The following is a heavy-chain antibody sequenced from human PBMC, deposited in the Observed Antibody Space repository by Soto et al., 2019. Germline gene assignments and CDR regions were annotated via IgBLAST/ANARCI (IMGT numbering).Heavy chain of an antibody. D-gene: IGHD2-15*01. Sequence: QEQLQESGPGLVKPSQTLSLTCTVSGGSISSGAYYWSWIRLHPGKGLEWIGHIYYSGRTYYNPSLKSRITMSVDTSKNHFSLKLSSVTAADTAVYYCARDEGYYFDYWGQGTLVTVSS. CDR2: IYYSGRT. V-gene: IGHV4-31*03. CDR1: GGSISSGAYY. CDR3: ARDEGYYFDY. J-gene: IGHJ4*02.